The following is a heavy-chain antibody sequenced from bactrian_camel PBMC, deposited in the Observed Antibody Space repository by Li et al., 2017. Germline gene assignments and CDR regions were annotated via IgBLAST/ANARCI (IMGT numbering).Heavy chain of an antibody. V-gene: IGHV3S53*01. CDR3: AADLGCLVAAGWVFSPMFPPT. CDR1: GIISNKYY. Sequence: HVQLVESGGGVVQRGGTLRLSCVVSGIISNKYYTNWLRRAPGKEREGVAAIDSDGTTRYADSVKGRFTISHDGAKNLLFLRMDTLKPEDTAKYYCAADLGCLVAAGWVFSPMFPPTLGQGTQVTVS. J-gene: IGHJ6*01. CDR2: IDSDGTT. D-gene: IGHD5*01.